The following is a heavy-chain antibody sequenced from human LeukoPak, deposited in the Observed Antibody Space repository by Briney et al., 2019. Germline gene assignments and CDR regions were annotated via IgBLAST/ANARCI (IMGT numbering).Heavy chain of an antibody. D-gene: IGHD2-2*01. CDR3: ARSLGYCSSTSCYGGIFDY. V-gene: IGHV3-48*03. CDR1: GFTFSSYE. Sequence: GGSLRLSCAASGFTFSSYEMNWVRQAPGKGLEWVSYISSSGSTIYYADSVKGRFTISRDNAKNSLYLQMNSLRAEDTAVYYCARSLGYCSSTSCYGGIFDYWGQGTLVTVSS. CDR2: ISSSGSTI. J-gene: IGHJ4*02.